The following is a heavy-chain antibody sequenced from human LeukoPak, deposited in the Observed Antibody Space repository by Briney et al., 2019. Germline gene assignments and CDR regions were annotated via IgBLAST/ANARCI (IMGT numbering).Heavy chain of an antibody. CDR3: AKSNSGWYYYYGMDV. V-gene: IGHV3-23*01. D-gene: IGHD6-19*01. CDR1: GLTLSSYV. CDR2: SNCSGGST. J-gene: IGHJ6*02. Sequence: VGSLRLSRAASGLTLSSYVMSWVRQARAKGLDWVSASNCSGGSTYYADSVKGRFTISRDNSKNTLYLQMNSMRAEDTAVYYCAKSNSGWYYYYGMDVWGQGTTVTVSS.